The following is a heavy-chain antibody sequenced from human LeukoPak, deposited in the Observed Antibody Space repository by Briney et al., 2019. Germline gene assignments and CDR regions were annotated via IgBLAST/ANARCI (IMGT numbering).Heavy chain of an antibody. CDR2: IRYDGSNK. D-gene: IGHD3-22*01. Sequence: GGSLRLSCAASGFTFSSYGMHWVRQAPGKGLEWVAFIRYDGSNKYYADSVKGRFTISRDNSKNTLYLQMNSLRAEDTAVYYCARVRTHYYDSSGFDYWGQGTLVTVSS. J-gene: IGHJ4*02. V-gene: IGHV3-30*02. CDR1: GFTFSSYG. CDR3: ARVRTHYYDSSGFDY.